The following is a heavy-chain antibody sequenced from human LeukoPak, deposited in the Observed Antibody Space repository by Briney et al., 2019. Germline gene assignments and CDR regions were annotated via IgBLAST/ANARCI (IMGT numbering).Heavy chain of an antibody. Sequence: SETLSLTRTVSGGSISSYYWSWIRQPAGKGLEWIGRIYTSGSTNYNPSLKSRVTMSVDTSKNQFSLKLSSVTAADTAVYYCASLSTPWREDVWGKGTTVTVSS. J-gene: IGHJ6*04. CDR2: IYTSGST. CDR1: GGSISSYY. CDR3: ASLSTPWREDV. V-gene: IGHV4-4*07. D-gene: IGHD1-1*01.